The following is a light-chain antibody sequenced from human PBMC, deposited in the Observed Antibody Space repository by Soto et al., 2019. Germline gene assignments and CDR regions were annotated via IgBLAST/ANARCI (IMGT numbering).Light chain of an antibody. V-gene: IGLV2-14*01. J-gene: IGLJ2*01. CDR2: DVS. CDR1: SSDVGGYNY. Sequence: QSALTQPASVSGSPGQSITISCTGTSSDVGGYNYVSWYQQHPGKAPKLMIYDVSNRPSGVSNRFSGSKSGNTASLTISGLQDEDEDDYYCSSYTSSSLVVFGGGTKVTVL. CDR3: SSYTSSSLVV.